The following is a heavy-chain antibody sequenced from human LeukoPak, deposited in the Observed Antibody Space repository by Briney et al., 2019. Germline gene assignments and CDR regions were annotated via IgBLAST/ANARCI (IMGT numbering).Heavy chain of an antibody. J-gene: IGHJ4*02. CDR3: ARGGVVVPAAHLDY. CDR1: GGSISSSSYY. V-gene: IGHV4-39*01. D-gene: IGHD2-2*01. CDR2: IYYSGST. Sequence: SETLSLTCTVSGGSISSSSYYWGWIRQPPGKGLVWIGSIYYSGSTYYNPSLKSRVTISVDTSKNQFSLKLSSVTAADTAVYYCARGGVVVPAAHLDYWGQGTLVTVSS.